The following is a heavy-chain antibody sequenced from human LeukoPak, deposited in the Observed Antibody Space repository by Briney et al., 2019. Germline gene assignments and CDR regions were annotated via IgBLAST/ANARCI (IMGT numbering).Heavy chain of an antibody. D-gene: IGHD4-17*01. CDR1: GGSISGSNW. CDR3: ARAGGGDYSYYYYMDV. Sequence: SETLSLTCAVSGGSISGSNWWSWVRQPPGKGLEWIGEIYHSGSTNYNPSLKSRVTISVDKSKNQFSLKLSSVTAADTAVYYCARAGGGDYSYYYYMDVWGKGTTVTVSS. J-gene: IGHJ6*03. CDR2: IYHSGST. V-gene: IGHV4-4*02.